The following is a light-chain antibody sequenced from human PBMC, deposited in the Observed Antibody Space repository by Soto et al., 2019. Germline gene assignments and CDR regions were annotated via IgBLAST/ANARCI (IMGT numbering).Light chain of an antibody. CDR3: QQRSNWPIT. J-gene: IGKJ5*01. V-gene: IGKV3-11*01. Sequence: EIVLTQSPATLSLSTGERATLSCRASQSVSSYLAWYQQKPGQAPGLLIYDASNRATGIPARFSGSGSGTDFTLTISSLEPEDFAVYYCQQRSNWPITFGQGTRLEIK. CDR1: QSVSSY. CDR2: DAS.